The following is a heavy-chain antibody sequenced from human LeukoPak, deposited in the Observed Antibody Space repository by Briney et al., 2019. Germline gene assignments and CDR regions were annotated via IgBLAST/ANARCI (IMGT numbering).Heavy chain of an antibody. V-gene: IGHV4-34*01. Sequence: SETLSLTCAAYGGSFSGYYWSWIRQPPGKGLEWIGEINHSGSTNYNPSLKSRVTISVDTSKNQFSLELSSVTAADTAVYYCARGGRVTIFGVVIIERAFDYWGQGTLVTVSS. CDR3: ARGGRVTIFGVVIIERAFDY. D-gene: IGHD3-3*01. J-gene: IGHJ4*02. CDR1: GGSFSGYY. CDR2: INHSGST.